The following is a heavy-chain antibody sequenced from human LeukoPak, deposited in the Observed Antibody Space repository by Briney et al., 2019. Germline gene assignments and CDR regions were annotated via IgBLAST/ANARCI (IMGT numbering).Heavy chain of an antibody. V-gene: IGHV3-74*01. D-gene: IGHD1-1*01. J-gene: IGHJ4*02. CDR3: AKGSNFAFDN. CDR1: GLSFSNFW. Sequence: GGSLRLSCAASGLSFSNFWMHWVRQVPGMGLVWVSQINPDGTAALYADSVKGRFTISRDNAKSTLYLEMNTLRADDTAVYYCAKGSNFAFDNWGQGILVTVSS. CDR2: INPDGTAA.